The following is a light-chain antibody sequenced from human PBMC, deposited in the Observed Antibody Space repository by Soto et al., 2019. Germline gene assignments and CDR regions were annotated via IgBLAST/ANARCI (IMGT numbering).Light chain of an antibody. CDR2: DAS. CDR3: QQYGSSPTT. Sequence: DIQMTQSPSTLSASVGDRVTIXXRAAQSISSWLAWYQQKPGKAPKVXIYDASSLESGVPSRFSGSGAGTDFTLTISRLEPEDYAVYYCQQYGSSPTTFGQGTRLEIK. V-gene: IGKV1-5*01. J-gene: IGKJ5*01. CDR1: QSISSW.